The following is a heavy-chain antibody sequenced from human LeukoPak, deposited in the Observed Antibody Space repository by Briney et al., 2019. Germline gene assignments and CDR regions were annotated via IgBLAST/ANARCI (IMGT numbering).Heavy chain of an antibody. CDR1: GFTFSSYA. CDR2: ISGSGGST. J-gene: IGHJ6*02. CDR3: AKDPYDYVWGSYRGYYYYGMDV. Sequence: PGGSLRLSCAASGFTFSSYAMSWVRQAPGKGLEWFSAISGSGGSTYYADSVKGRFTISRDNSKNTLYLQMNSLRAEDTAVYYCAKDPYDYVWGSYRGYYYYGMDVWGQGTTVTVSS. D-gene: IGHD3-16*02. V-gene: IGHV3-23*01.